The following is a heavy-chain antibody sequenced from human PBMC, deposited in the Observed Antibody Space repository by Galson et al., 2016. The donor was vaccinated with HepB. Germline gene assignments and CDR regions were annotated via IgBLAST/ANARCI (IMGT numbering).Heavy chain of an antibody. J-gene: IGHJ3*01. Sequence: SLRLSCAASGFTFRSYAMTWVRQAPGKGLEWVGRVRHRARSYTTEYAASVAGRFTISRDDSRNSLFLQMKSLKPEDTAVYYCVRVGTSWGGDAFDVWGQGTMVTVSS. CDR2: VRHRARSYTT. V-gene: IGHV3-72*01. D-gene: IGHD2-21*01. CDR1: GFTFRSYA. CDR3: VRVGTSWGGDAFDV.